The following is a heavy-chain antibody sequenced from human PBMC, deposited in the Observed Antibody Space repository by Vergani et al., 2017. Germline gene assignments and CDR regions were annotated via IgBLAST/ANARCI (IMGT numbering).Heavy chain of an antibody. CDR3: ARDRGDWRYSRYFYNYYMDV. J-gene: IGHJ6*03. Sequence: VQLLESGGGVVQPGRSLRLSCAASGFTFSSYGMHWVRQAPGKGLEWVAVIWDDGTNKYYAESVKGRFTISRDNSKSTLFLQMNSLRVEDMAVYYCARDRGDWRYSRYFYNYYMDVWGKGTTVTV. CDR1: GFTFSSYG. D-gene: IGHD2-8*02. CDR2: IWDDGTNK. V-gene: IGHV3-33*01.